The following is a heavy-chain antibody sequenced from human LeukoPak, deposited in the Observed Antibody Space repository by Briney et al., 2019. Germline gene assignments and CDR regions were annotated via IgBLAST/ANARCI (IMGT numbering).Heavy chain of an antibody. Sequence: LSLTCTVSDGSVSSGNLYWSWVRQAPGKGLEWVSYISSRSTYTNYADSVKGRFTISRDNPRNSLYLQMNSLRAEDTAVYYCARERAAIVDYWGQGTLVTVSS. D-gene: IGHD5-18*01. CDR1: DGSVSSGN. J-gene: IGHJ4*02. CDR2: ISSRSTYT. V-gene: IGHV3-11*05. CDR3: ARERAAIVDY.